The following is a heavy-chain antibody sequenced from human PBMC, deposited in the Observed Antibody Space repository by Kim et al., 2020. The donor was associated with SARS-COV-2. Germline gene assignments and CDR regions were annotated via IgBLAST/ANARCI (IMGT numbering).Heavy chain of an antibody. CDR1: GGSFSGYY. Sequence: SETLSLTCAVYGGSFSGYYWSWIRQPPGKGLEWIGEINHSGSTNYNPSLKSRVTISVDTSKNQFSLKLSSVTAADTAVYYCARDQTPRKYSSTWYFDYWGQGTLVTVSS. V-gene: IGHV4-34*01. CDR3: ARDQTPRKYSSTWYFDY. J-gene: IGHJ4*02. CDR2: INHSGST. D-gene: IGHD6-13*01.